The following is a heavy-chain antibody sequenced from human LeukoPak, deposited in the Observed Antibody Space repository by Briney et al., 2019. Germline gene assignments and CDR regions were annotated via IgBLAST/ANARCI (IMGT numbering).Heavy chain of an antibody. CDR3: TRDQMNY. J-gene: IGHJ4*02. CDR1: GFTFEIHN. Sequence: PGRSLRLSCAASGFTFEIHNMHWVRQAPGKGLEWVSLIFSNGDTHYADSVKGRFTISRDTSKNTVSLQMNSLRVEDTAMYYCTRDQMNYWGQGTLVTVSS. V-gene: IGHV3-53*01. D-gene: IGHD5-24*01. CDR2: IFSNGDT.